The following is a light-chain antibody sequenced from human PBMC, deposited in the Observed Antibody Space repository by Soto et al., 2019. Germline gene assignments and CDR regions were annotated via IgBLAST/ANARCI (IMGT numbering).Light chain of an antibody. CDR2: GAS. CDR3: QQYGSSPWT. J-gene: IGKJ1*01. V-gene: IGKV3-20*01. Sequence: EIVLTQSPGTLSLSPGERATLSGRASQSVSSSFFAWYSQKPGQAPRLLIYGASIRATGIPERFSGSGSGKDFTITFSRVAAEDFAVYYCQQYGSSPWTLCQGTKVEVK. CDR1: QSVSSSF.